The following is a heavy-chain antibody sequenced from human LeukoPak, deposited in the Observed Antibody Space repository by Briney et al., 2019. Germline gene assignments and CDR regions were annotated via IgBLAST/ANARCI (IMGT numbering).Heavy chain of an antibody. D-gene: IGHD2-2*01. Sequence: SVKVSCKASGGTFSSYAISWVRQAPGQGLEWMGRIIPILGIANYAQKFQGRVTITTDESTSTAYMELSSLRSEDTAVYYCARSVGYCSSTSCFPYNWFDPWGQGTLVTVSS. CDR3: ARSVGYCSSTSCFPYNWFDP. CDR1: GGTFSSYA. V-gene: IGHV1-69*04. CDR2: IIPILGIA. J-gene: IGHJ5*02.